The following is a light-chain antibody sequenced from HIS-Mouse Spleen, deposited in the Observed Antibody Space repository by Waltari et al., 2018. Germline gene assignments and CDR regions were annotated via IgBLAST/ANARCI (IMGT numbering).Light chain of an antibody. CDR3: AAWDDSLNGWV. CDR1: SSNIGSNT. CDR2: SNN. V-gene: IGLV1-44*01. Sequence: QSVLTQPPSASGTPGQRVTISCSGSSSNIGSNTVNWYQQLPGTAPKPLSYSNNQRPPGVPDRYSDSKSGTSASLAISGLQSEDEADYYCAAWDDSLNGWVFGGGTKLTVL. J-gene: IGLJ3*02.